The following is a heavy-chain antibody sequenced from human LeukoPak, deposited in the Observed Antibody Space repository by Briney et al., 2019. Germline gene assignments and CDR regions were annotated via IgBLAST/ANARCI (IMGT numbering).Heavy chain of an antibody. Sequence: SETLSLTCTVSGGSVSSDTYYWSWIRQPPGKGLECIGYVYYSGSTNYNPSLKTPVTMSVDTSKNQFSLKLSSVTAADTAEYYCARRNYYDSSGHYAFDIWGQGTMVTVSS. V-gene: IGHV4-61*01. D-gene: IGHD3-22*01. CDR2: VYYSGST. CDR1: GGSVSSDTYY. CDR3: ARRNYYDSSGHYAFDI. J-gene: IGHJ3*02.